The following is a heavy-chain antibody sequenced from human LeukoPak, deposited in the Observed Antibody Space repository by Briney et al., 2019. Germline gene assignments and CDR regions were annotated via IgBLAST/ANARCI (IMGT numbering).Heavy chain of an antibody. Sequence: PGGSLRLSCAASGFNFAGHYIRWVRQAPGKGPEWISYISGNGGDIAYADSVKGRFTISRDNAKNSLHLQMNSLTVEDVAVYHCVTHLGRAGGQWVQGTLIAVSS. J-gene: IGHJ4*02. CDR3: VTHLGRAGGQ. CDR1: GFNFAGHY. V-gene: IGHV3/OR16-9*01. CDR2: ISGNGGDI. D-gene: IGHD3-16*01.